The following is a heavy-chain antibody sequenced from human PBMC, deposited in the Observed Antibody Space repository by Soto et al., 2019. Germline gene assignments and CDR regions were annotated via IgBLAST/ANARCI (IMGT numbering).Heavy chain of an antibody. CDR1: GFTFSSYA. D-gene: IGHD2-15*01. Sequence: QVQLVESGGGVVQPGRSLRLSCAASGFTFSSYAMHWVRQAPGKGLEWVAVISSDGSNKYYADSVKGRFTISRDNSKNTLYLHMNSLRAEDTAVYYCARMASFYCSGGSCYPTYGMDVWGQGTTVTVSS. V-gene: IGHV3-30-3*01. CDR3: ARMASFYCSGGSCYPTYGMDV. J-gene: IGHJ6*02. CDR2: ISSDGSNK.